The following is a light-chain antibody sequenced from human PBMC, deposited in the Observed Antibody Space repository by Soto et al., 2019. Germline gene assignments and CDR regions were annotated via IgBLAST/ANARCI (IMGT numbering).Light chain of an antibody. CDR2: EVS. CDR1: SSDVGGYDY. Sequence: QSVLTQPASVSGSPGQSITISCTGTSSDVGGYDYVSWYQLHPGKAPKLMVFEVSNRPSGVSYRFSGSKSGNTASLTISGLQAEDEADYFCSSYSISTAHLLGTGTKVTV. V-gene: IGLV2-14*01. CDR3: SSYSISTAHL. J-gene: IGLJ1*01.